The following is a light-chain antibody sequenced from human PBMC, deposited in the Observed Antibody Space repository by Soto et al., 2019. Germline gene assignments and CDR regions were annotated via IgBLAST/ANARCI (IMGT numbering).Light chain of an antibody. V-gene: IGLV2-14*01. CDR1: SSDLGAYDY. Sequence: QSALTQPASVSGSPGQSITISCTGSSSDLGAYDYVSWYQQRPVKDTKLMIFDVTNRPSGVSDRFSGSKSGNTASLTISGLQTEDEADYYCSSYTSRSTPSGFGTGTKLTVL. CDR2: DVT. J-gene: IGLJ1*01. CDR3: SSYTSRSTPSG.